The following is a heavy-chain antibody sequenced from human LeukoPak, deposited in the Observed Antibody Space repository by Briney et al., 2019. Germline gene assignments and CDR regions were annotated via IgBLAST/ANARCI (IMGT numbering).Heavy chain of an antibody. J-gene: IGHJ1*01. D-gene: IGHD1-1*01. CDR2: IYYSGST. Sequence: SETLSLTCSVSGGSIGSYSWSWIRQPPGKGLEWIGSIYYSGSTYYKPSLKSRVTISVDTSKNQFSLKLTSVTAADTAVYYCARHERLEYFHHWGQGTLVTVSS. CDR3: ARHERLEYFHH. CDR1: GGSIGSYS. V-gene: IGHV4-39*01.